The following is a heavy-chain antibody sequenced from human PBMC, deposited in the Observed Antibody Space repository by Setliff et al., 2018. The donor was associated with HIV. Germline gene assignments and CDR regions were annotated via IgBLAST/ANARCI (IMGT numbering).Heavy chain of an antibody. CDR3: ARDHCSSSGCYEYSYYGMDV. CDR1: GYTFTGYY. D-gene: IGHD2-2*01. Sequence: ASVKVSCKASGYTFTGYYMHWVRQAPGQGLEWMGWINPNSGGTTYAQKFQGRVTMTRDTSISTADMEVSRLSSDDTAVYYCARDHCSSSGCYEYSYYGMDVWGQGTTVTVSS. V-gene: IGHV1-2*02. CDR2: INPNSGGT. J-gene: IGHJ6*02.